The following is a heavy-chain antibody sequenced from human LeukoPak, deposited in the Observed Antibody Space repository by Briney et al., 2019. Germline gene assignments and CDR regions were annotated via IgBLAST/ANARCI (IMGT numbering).Heavy chain of an antibody. J-gene: IGHJ5*02. CDR2: IYYSGST. CDR1: GGSISSSNYY. Sequence: PSETLSLTCTVSGGSISSSNYYWGWIRQPPGKGLEWIGTIYYSGSTYYNPSLKSRVTMSIDTSKNQFSLKLNSVTAADTAIYYSVTSFTPPSVGVKGCLDPWGQGTLVTVSS. V-gene: IGHV4-39*07. D-gene: IGHD1-26*01. CDR3: VTSFTPPSVGVKGCLDP.